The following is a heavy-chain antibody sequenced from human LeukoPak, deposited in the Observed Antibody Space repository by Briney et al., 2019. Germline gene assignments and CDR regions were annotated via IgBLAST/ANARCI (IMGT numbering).Heavy chain of an antibody. V-gene: IGHV3-21*01. CDR1: GFTFSSYW. Sequence: GGSLRLSCAASGFTFSSYWMHWVRQAPGKGLVWVSSISSSSSYIYYADSVKGRFTISRDNAKNSLYLQMNSLRAEDTAVYYCARDLTPRTLIVVVPAAINWFDPWGQGTLVTVSS. CDR2: ISSSSSYI. D-gene: IGHD2-2*01. CDR3: ARDLTPRTLIVVVPAAINWFDP. J-gene: IGHJ5*02.